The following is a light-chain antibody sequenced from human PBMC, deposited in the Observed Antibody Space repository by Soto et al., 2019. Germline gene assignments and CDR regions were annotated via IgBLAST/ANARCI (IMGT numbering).Light chain of an antibody. CDR3: QQYNSYSLT. V-gene: IGKV1-5*01. CDR2: DAS. Sequence: DIQMTQSPSTLSASVGDRVTITCRASQSISSWLAWYQQKPGKAPKLLIYDASSLESGVPSWYSGSGSGTEFTLTISSLQPDDFATYYCQQYNSYSLTFGQGTKVEIK. J-gene: IGKJ1*01. CDR1: QSISSW.